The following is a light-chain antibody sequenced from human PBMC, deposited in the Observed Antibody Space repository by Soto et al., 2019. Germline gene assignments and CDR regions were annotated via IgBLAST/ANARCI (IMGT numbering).Light chain of an antibody. CDR1: SSDVGGYNF. J-gene: IGLJ2*01. Sequence: QSALTQPPSASGSPGQSVTISGPETSSDVGGYNFVSWYQQHPGKAPKLMIYEVSERPSGVPDRFSGSKSGNTASLTVSGLQAEDEADYYCSSYAGSNIVVFGGGTKLTVL. V-gene: IGLV2-8*01. CDR2: EVS. CDR3: SSYAGSNIVV.